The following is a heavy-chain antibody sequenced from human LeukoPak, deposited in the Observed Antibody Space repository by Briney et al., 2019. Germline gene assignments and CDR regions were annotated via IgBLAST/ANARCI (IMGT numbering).Heavy chain of an antibody. J-gene: IGHJ6*01. Sequence: GGSLRLSCAASGFTFSNFWMSWVRQAPGKGLEWVANIKQDGSEKYYVDSVKGRFTISRDNAKNSLYLQMNSLRAKDTAVYYCAREVAPLYFHYGMDVWGEGTTVTVSS. D-gene: IGHD2-21*01. CDR2: IKQDGSEK. V-gene: IGHV3-7*04. CDR3: AREVAPLYFHYGMDV. CDR1: GFTFSNFW.